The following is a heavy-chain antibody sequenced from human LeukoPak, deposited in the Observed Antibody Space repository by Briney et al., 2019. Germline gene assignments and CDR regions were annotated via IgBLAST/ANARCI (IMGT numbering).Heavy chain of an antibody. V-gene: IGHV1-2*02. CDR1: GYTFTGYY. D-gene: IGHD6-6*01. CDR3: ARAAASRPFDY. Sequence: ASVMVSFKASGYTFTGYYMHWLRQAPGQGLEWMGWINPNNSATDYAQKFQGRVTMTRDTSISTVYMELSRLRSDDTVVYHCARAAASRPFDYWGQGTLVTVSS. CDR2: INPNNSAT. J-gene: IGHJ4*02.